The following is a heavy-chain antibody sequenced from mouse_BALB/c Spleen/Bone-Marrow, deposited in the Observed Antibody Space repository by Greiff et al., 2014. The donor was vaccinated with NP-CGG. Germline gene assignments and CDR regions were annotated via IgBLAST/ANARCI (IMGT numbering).Heavy chain of an antibody. V-gene: IGHV1-87*01. J-gene: IGHJ3*01. CDR1: GYTFSSYW. D-gene: IGHD4-1*01. Sequence: QGQLKESGAELARPGASVKLSCKASGYTFSSYWMQWGKQRPGQGLEWIGAIYPGDGDTRYTQKFKGKATLTADKSSSTAYMQLSSLASEDSAVYYCARTWEFAYWGQGTLVTVSA. CDR3: ARTWEFAY. CDR2: IYPGDGDT.